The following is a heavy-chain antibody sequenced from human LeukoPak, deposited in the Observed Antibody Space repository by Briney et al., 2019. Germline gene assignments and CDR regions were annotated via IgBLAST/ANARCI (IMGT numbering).Heavy chain of an antibody. CDR3: AWSHYGENCSGGSCSFDY. D-gene: IGHD2-15*01. J-gene: IGHJ4*02. Sequence: ASVKVSCKASGYILTDYYMHWVRQAPGQELGWMGRINPNSGGTNYAQKFQGWVTMTRDTSISTAYMELSRLRSDDTAVYYCAWSHYGENCSGGSCSFDYWGQETLVTVSS. V-gene: IGHV1-2*04. CDR1: GYILTDYY. CDR2: INPNSGGT.